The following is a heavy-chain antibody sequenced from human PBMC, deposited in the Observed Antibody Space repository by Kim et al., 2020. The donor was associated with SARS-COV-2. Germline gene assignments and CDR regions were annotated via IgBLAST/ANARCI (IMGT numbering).Heavy chain of an antibody. CDR2: IKHDGSEK. CDR1: GFTFSSYW. V-gene: IGHV3-7*03. Sequence: GGSLRLSCVASGFTFSSYWMSWVRQAPGKGLEWVANIKHDGSEKYYVDSVKGRFTISRDNAKNPLYLQMNSLRAEDTAVYYCARGIGLGFWGQDSLVTDS. J-gene: IGHJ1*01. D-gene: IGHD3-16*01. CDR3: ARGIGLGF.